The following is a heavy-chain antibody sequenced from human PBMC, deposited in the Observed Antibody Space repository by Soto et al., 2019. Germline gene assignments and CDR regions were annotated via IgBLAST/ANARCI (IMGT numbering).Heavy chain of an antibody. CDR2: ISGSGGST. D-gene: IGHD6-19*01. CDR3: AKDVRGWYGGDSFVI. V-gene: IGHV3-23*01. J-gene: IGHJ3*02. Sequence: GGSLRLSCAASGFTFSSYAMSWLRRAPGKGLEWVSAISGSGGSTYYADSVKGRFTISRDNSKNTLYLQMNSLRAEDTAVYYCAKDVRGWYGGDSFVIWGQGTMGTVSS. CDR1: GFTFSSYA.